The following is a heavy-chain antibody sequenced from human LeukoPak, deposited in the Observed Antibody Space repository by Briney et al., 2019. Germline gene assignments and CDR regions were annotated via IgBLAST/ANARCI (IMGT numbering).Heavy chain of an antibody. CDR2: INPNSGGT. V-gene: IGHV1-2*02. Sequence: ASVKVSCKTYGYTFSNYDINWMRQATGQGLEWMGWINPNSGGTNYAQKFQGRVTMTRDTSISTAYMELSRLRSDDTAVYYCAREVDCSSTSCYQAFDIWGQGTMVTVSS. CDR3: AREVDCSSTSCYQAFDI. D-gene: IGHD2-2*01. J-gene: IGHJ3*02. CDR1: GYTFSNYD.